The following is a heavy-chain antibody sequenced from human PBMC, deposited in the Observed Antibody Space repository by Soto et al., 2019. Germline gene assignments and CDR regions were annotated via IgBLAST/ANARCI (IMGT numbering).Heavy chain of an antibody. J-gene: IGHJ4*02. V-gene: IGHV3-21*01. D-gene: IGHD2-2*01. CDR1: GPTFSTYG. Sequence: DVQLVESGGGLVKPGGSLRLSCVASGPTFSTYGMNWIRQTPGKGLEWVSSITSSGSYIHYADSVQGRLTVSRDNAKNSMYRQKNSLRVEDTTVYFCARDESAGSSTSNWGQGTLVTVSS. CDR3: ARDESAGSSTSN. CDR2: ITSSGSYI.